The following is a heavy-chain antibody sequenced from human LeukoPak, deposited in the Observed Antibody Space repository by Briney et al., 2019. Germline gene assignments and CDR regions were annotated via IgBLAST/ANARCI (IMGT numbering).Heavy chain of an antibody. J-gene: IGHJ4*02. Sequence: SVKVSCKASGDTFKNYAISWVRQAPGQGLEWIGGMLTVFGTTNYEEKFQGRLTITTDESTSTAYMELNSLTSDDTAVYYCSSSRSVAHGFYYWGQGTQVIVSS. CDR3: SSSRSVAHGFYY. CDR2: MLTVFGTT. V-gene: IGHV1-69*05. CDR1: GDTFKNYA.